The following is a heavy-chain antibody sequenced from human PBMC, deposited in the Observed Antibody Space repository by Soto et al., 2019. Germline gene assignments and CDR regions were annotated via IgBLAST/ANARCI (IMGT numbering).Heavy chain of an antibody. D-gene: IGHD4-4*01. V-gene: IGHV1-69*13. CDR2: IIPIFGTA. J-gene: IGHJ6*04. CDR1: GGTFSSYA. CDR3: ARVSGYSNYDSYSYYGMDV. Sequence: SVKVSCKASGGTFSSYAISWVRQAPGQGLEWMGGIIPIFGTANYAQKFQGRVTITADESTSTAYMELSSLRSEDTAVYYCARVSGYSNYDSYSYYGMDVWGKGTTVNVSS.